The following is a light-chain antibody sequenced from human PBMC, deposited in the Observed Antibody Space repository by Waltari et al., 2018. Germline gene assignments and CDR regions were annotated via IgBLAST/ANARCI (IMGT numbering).Light chain of an antibody. CDR2: GAA. Sequence: IVLTQSPGTLSLSPGERATLSCRASQSVGRSLAWYQQKPGQAPKLRSYGAAPRATGIPDRFTGSGSGTDFSLTISSLEPEDFAIYFCQHYVRLPATFGQGTKVEIK. CDR3: QHYVRLPAT. J-gene: IGKJ1*01. CDR1: QSVGRS. V-gene: IGKV3-20*01.